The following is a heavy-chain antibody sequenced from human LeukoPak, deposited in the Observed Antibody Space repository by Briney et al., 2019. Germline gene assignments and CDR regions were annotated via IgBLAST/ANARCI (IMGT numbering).Heavy chain of an antibody. CDR1: GFTFSSYS. D-gene: IGHD3-10*01. J-gene: IGHJ4*02. CDR2: ISSSSSYI. V-gene: IGHV3-21*01. CDR3: ARARIWFGELLSDFDY. Sequence: GGSLRLSCAASGFTFSSYSMNWVRQAPGKGLEWVSSISSSSSYIYYADSVKGRFTISRDNAKNSLHLQMNSLRAEDTAVYYCARARIWFGELLSDFDYWGQGTLVTVSS.